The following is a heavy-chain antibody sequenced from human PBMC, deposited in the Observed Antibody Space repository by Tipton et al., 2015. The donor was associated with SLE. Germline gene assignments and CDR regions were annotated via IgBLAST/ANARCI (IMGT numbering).Heavy chain of an antibody. V-gene: IGHV3-7*01. D-gene: IGHD1-26*01. CDR3: VRDSATYGRGWFDP. CDR2: IKEDGSGK. CDR1: GFSFSTYW. Sequence: SLRLSCAASGFSFSTYWMSWVRQAPGKGLEWVANIKEDGSGKYHVDSVKGRFTISRDNAKNSLHLQMTSLRVEDTGVYYCVRDSATYGRGWFDPWGQGTLVSVSS. J-gene: IGHJ5*02.